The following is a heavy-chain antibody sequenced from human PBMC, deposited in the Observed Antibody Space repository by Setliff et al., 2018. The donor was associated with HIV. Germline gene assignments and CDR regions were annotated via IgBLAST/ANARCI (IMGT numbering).Heavy chain of an antibody. V-gene: IGHV1-2*06. D-gene: IGHD6-13*01. J-gene: IGHJ3*02. Sequence: ASVKVTCKASGYTFTGYYLHWVRQAPGQGLEWVGRINPNSGDTNYAQKFQGRVTMTRDTSISTAYMELSRLRSDDTAVYYCARRGRQQSDAFDIWGQGT. CDR3: ARRGRQQSDAFDI. CDR1: GYTFTGYY. CDR2: INPNSGDT.